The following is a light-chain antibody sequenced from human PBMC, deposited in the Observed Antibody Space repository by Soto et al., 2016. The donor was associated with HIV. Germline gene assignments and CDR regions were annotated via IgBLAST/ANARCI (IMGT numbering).Light chain of an antibody. CDR1: QDISNY. V-gene: IGKV1-33*01. Sequence: DIQMTQSPSSLSASVGDRVTITCQASQDISNYLNWYQQKPGKTPKLLIYDASNLETGVPSRFSGSGSGTDFTFTFSSLQPEDIATYYCQQYDNLPIT. J-gene: IGKJ5*01. CDR2: DAS. CDR3: QQYDNLPIT.